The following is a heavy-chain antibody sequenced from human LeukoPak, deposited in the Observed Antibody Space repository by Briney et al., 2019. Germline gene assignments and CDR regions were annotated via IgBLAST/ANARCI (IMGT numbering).Heavy chain of an antibody. Sequence: SQTLSLTCTVSGGSISSGGYYWSWIRQPPGKGLEWIGYIYHSGSTYYNPSLKSRVTISVDRSKNQFSLKLTSVTAADTAVYYCTRNSIAAAAHYWGPGTLVTVSS. D-gene: IGHD6-13*01. CDR2: IYHSGST. J-gene: IGHJ4*02. CDR3: TRNSIAAAAHY. V-gene: IGHV4-30-2*01. CDR1: GGSISSGGYY.